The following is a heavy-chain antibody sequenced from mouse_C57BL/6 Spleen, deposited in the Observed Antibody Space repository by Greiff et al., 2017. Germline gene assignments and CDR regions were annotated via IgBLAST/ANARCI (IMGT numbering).Heavy chain of an antibody. V-gene: IGHV14-4*01. CDR3: TTPVRLYYFGD. CDR2: IDPENGDT. J-gene: IGHJ2*01. D-gene: IGHD1-1*01. CDR1: GFNIKDDY. Sequence: EVLLVESGAELVRPGASVKLSCTASGFNIKDDYMPWVKQRPEQGLEWIGWIDPENGDTEYASKFQGKATITADTSSNTAYLQLSSLTSEDTAVYYCTTPVRLYYFGDRGQGPTLTFSS.